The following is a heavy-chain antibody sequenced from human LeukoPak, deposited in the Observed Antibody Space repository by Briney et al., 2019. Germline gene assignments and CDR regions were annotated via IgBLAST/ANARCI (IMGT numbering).Heavy chain of an antibody. J-gene: IGHJ4*02. CDR1: GYTFTRNA. CDR3: ARVPNPRNTYGYNDK. D-gene: IGHD5-18*01. CDR2: INTGNGNT. V-gene: IGHV1-3*04. Sequence: ASVKVSCKASGYTFTRNAMHWVRQAPGQRLEWMGWINTGNGNTKYSQKFQDRVTITRDTSANTAYMELSSLRSEDTAVYYCARVPNPRNTYGYNDKWGQGTLVTVSS.